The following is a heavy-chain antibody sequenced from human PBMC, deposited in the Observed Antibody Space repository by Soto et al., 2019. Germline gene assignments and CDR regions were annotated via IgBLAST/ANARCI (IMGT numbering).Heavy chain of an antibody. D-gene: IGHD3-22*01. CDR3: AKAKMGDAYDSSGYNGYYYGMDD. CDR2: ISASGGTT. J-gene: IGHJ6*02. V-gene: IGHV3-23*01. Sequence: GGSLRLSCATSGFIFSRYAMTWVRQAPGKGLEWVSSISASGGTTHYADSVKGRFTISRDNSKNTLYLQMNSLRAEDTAVHYCAKAKMGDAYDSSGYNGYYYGMDDWGQGTTVTVSS. CDR1: GFIFSRYA.